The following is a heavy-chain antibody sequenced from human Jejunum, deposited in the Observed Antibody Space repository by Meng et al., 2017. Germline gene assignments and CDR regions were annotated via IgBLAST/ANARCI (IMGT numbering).Heavy chain of an antibody. Sequence: VKLVNVGAEVKKPGAHVKVACNASGFSFTDFYIHWVRQAHGQGLEWMGRIKPGSGDTKYAQKFQGRLAMTRDTSINTAHMELSSLRSDDTAVYYCARDMPYSSGSFDFWGQGTLVTVSS. J-gene: IGHJ4*02. CDR1: GFSFTDFY. D-gene: IGHD3-10*01. V-gene: IGHV1-2*06. CDR3: ARDMPYSSGSFDF. CDR2: IKPGSGDT.